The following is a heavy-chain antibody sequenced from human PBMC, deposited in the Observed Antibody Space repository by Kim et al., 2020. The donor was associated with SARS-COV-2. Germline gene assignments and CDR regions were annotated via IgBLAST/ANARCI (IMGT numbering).Heavy chain of an antibody. J-gene: IGHJ4*02. D-gene: IGHD2-2*01. CDR3: ARGRSGEGLTRYFDY. Sequence: ESVKGRFTISRDNSKNTLYLQLNSLRAEDTALYYCARGRSGEGLTRYFDYWGQGTLVTVSS. V-gene: IGHV3-23*01.